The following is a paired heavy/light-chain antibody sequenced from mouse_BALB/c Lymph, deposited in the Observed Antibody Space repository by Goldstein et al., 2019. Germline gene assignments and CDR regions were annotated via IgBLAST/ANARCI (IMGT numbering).Light chain of an antibody. J-gene: IGKJ1*01. V-gene: IGKV1-117*01. CDR2: KVS. CDR3: FQGSHVPPT. CDR1: QSIVHSNGNTY. Sequence: DVLMTQTPLSLPVSLGDQASISCRSSQSIVHSNGNTYLEWYLQKPGQSPKLLIYKVSNRFSGVPDRFSGSGSGTDFTLKISRVEAEDLGVYYCFQGSHVPPTFGGGTKLEIK.
Heavy chain of an antibody. Sequence: EVQLQQSGPELEKPGASVKISCKASGYSFTGYNMNWVKQSNGKSLEWIGNIDPYYGGTSYNQKFKGKATLTVDKSSSTAYMQLKSLTSEDSAVYYCARSDRYDDDYAMDYWGQGTSVTVSS. CDR1: GYSFTGYN. CDR2: IDPYYGGT. CDR3: ARSDRYDDDYAMDY. J-gene: IGHJ4*01. D-gene: IGHD2-14*01. V-gene: IGHV1-39*01.